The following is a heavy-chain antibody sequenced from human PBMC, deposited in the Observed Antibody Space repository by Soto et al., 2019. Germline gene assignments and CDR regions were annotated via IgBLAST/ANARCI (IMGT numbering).Heavy chain of an antibody. CDR1: GGSISSYY. Sequence: PSETLSLTCTVSGGSISSYYWSWIRQPPGKGLEWIGEINHSGSTNYNPSLKSRVTISVDTSKNQLSLKLSSVTAADTAVYYCAIGKRRGYYGSGSPTHNWFDPWGQGTLVTVSS. D-gene: IGHD3-10*01. CDR3: AIGKRRGYYGSGSPTHNWFDP. CDR2: INHSGST. V-gene: IGHV4-34*01. J-gene: IGHJ5*02.